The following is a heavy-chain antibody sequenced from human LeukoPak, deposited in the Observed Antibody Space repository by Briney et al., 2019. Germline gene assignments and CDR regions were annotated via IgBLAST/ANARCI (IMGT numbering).Heavy chain of an antibody. CDR3: ARSAAAGRIVATFAY. D-gene: IGHD5-12*01. CDR1: GFTFSSYS. Sequence: PGGSLRLSCAASGFTFSSYSMNWVRQAPGKGLEWVSSISSSSSYIYYADSVKGRFTISRDNAKNSLYLQMNSLRAEDTAVYYCARSAAAGRIVATFAYWGQGTLVTVSS. J-gene: IGHJ4*02. V-gene: IGHV3-21*01. CDR2: ISSSSSYI.